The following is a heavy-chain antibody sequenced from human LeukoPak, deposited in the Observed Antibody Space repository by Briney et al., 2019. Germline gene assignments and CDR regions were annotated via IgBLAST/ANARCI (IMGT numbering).Heavy chain of an antibody. V-gene: IGHV3-74*01. Sequence: GGSLRLSCAASGIIFSNYWMHWVRQAPGKGLVWVSRINRDGSSTSYADSVKGRFTISRDNAKNTLYLQMNSLRAEDTAVYHCARGGGYSYGSFDYWGQGTLVTVSS. CDR1: GIIFSNYW. J-gene: IGHJ4*02. CDR2: INRDGSST. D-gene: IGHD5-18*01. CDR3: ARGGGYSYGSFDY.